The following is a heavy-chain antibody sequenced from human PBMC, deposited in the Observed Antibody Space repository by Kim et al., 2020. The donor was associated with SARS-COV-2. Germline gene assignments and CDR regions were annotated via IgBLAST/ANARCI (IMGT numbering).Heavy chain of an antibody. J-gene: IGHJ4*01. D-gene: IGHD6-19*01. V-gene: IGHV1-46*01. CDR3: ARDAVAGTVHFDY. CDR2: INPSGGST. Sequence: ASVKVSCKASGYTFTSYYMHWVRQAPGQGLEWMGIINPSGGSTSYAQKFQGRVTITRDTSTSTVYMELSSLRSADTAVYYCARDAVAGTVHFDYWGHGTLVTVSS. CDR1: GYTFTSYY.